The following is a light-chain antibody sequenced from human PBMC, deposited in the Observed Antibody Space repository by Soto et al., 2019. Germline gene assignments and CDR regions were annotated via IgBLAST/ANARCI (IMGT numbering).Light chain of an antibody. CDR1: QSISSW. V-gene: IGKV1-5*03. J-gene: IGKJ4*01. CDR2: KAS. Sequence: DIQMTQSPSTLSASVGDRVTITCRASQSISSWLAWYQQKPGKAPKLLIYKASSLESGVPSRFSGSGSGTEFNLTISSLQPDDFATYYCQQYNSYSGLTFGGGTKVEIK. CDR3: QQYNSYSGLT.